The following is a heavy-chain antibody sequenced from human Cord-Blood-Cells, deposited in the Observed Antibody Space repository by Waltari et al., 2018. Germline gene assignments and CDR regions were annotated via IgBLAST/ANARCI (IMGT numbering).Heavy chain of an antibody. CDR2: INHSGSP. V-gene: IGHV4-34*01. J-gene: IGHJ1*01. Sequence: QVQLQQWGAGLLKPSETLSLTCAVHGGSFSGYYWSWIRQPPGKGLEWIGEINHSGSPNYNPSLKSRVTISVDTSKNQFSLKLSSVTAADTAVYYCARGSRIIAARVDFQHWGQGTLVTVSS. D-gene: IGHD6-6*01. CDR3: ARGSRIIAARVDFQH. CDR1: GGSFSGYY.